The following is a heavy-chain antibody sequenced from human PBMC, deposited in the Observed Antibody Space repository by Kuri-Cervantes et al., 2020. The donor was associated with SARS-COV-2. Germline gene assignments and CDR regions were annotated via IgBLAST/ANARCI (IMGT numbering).Heavy chain of an antibody. D-gene: IGHD1-26*01. Sequence: GGSLRLSCAASGFTFSSYAMHWVRQAPGKGLEWVAVISYDGSNKYYADSVKGRFTISRDNSKNTLYLQMNSLRAEDTAVYYCARTYSGSYSDAFDIWGQGTMATVSS. J-gene: IGHJ3*02. CDR3: ARTYSGSYSDAFDI. V-gene: IGHV3-30*04. CDR2: ISYDGSNK. CDR1: GFTFSSYA.